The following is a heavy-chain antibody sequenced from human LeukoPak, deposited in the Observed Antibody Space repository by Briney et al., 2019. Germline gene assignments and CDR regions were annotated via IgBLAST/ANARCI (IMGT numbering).Heavy chain of an antibody. CDR3: AKDLICSSTSCYSYYYYYYMDV. CDR2: ISWNSNSI. Sequence: GRSLRLSCAASGFTFDDYAMHWVRQVLGKGLEWVSSISWNSNSIGYADSVKGRFTISRDNSKNTLYLQMNSLRAEDTAVYYCAKDLICSSTSCYSYYYYYYMDVWGKGTTVTVSS. CDR1: GFTFDDYA. D-gene: IGHD2-2*01. J-gene: IGHJ6*03. V-gene: IGHV3-9*01.